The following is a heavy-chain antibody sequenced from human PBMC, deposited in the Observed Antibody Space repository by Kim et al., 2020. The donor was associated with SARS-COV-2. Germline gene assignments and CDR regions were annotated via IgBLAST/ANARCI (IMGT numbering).Heavy chain of an antibody. CDR3: ARQSVHHYDFWSGYYLADY. V-gene: IGHV7-4-1*02. CDR2: INTNTGNP. D-gene: IGHD3-3*01. CDR1: GYTFTSYA. Sequence: ASVKVSCKASGYTFTSYAMNWVRQAPGQGLEWMGWINTNTGNPTNAQGFTGRFVFSLDTSVSTAYLQISSLKAEDTAVYYCARQSVHHYDFWSGYYLADYWGQGTLVTVSS. J-gene: IGHJ4*02.